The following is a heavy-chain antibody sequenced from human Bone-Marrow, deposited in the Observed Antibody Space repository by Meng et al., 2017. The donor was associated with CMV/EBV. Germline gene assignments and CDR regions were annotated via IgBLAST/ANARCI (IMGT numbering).Heavy chain of an antibody. J-gene: IGHJ6*02. CDR1: GFTFSSYW. D-gene: IGHD4-11*01. CDR3: ASDYSFLAGATDALDI. V-gene: IGHV3-20*04. Sequence: GESLKISCAASGFTFSSYWMSWVRQAPGKGLEWVSGINWKGGSTGYADSVKGRFTISRDNAKNSLYLQMNSLRADDTALYYCASDYSFLAGATDALDIWGQGTTVTVSS. CDR2: INWKGGST.